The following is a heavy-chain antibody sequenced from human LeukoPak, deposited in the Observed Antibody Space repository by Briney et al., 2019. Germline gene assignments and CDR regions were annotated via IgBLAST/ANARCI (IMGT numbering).Heavy chain of an antibody. CDR3: ARDALYGDYPGD. CDR1: GGSISPHY. D-gene: IGHD4-17*01. Sequence: SETLSLTCTVSGGSISPHYWSWIRQAPGRGLEWIGRIYSSGTTNYNPSLRSRVSMSVDTSKNQFSLNLSSLTAADTAVYYCARDALYGDYPGDWGQGTLVTVSS. V-gene: IGHV4-4*07. CDR2: IYSSGTT. J-gene: IGHJ4*02.